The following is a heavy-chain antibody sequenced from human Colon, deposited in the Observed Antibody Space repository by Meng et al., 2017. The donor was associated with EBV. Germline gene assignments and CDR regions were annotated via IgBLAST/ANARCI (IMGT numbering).Heavy chain of an antibody. CDR1: GFTFTDHC. V-gene: IGHV3-72*01. D-gene: IGHD1-26*01. J-gene: IGHJ4*02. CDR3: ARDSGTYEIDY. CDR2: IRNKANSYST. Sequence: EGRLVEVGWGFAQPGGSLSLSCLASGFTFTDHCMDWVRQAPGKGLEWVGRIRNKANSYSTEYAASVKGRFTVSRDDSKNSLFLQMNSLKTEDTAVYYCARDSGTYEIDYWGQGTLVTVSS.